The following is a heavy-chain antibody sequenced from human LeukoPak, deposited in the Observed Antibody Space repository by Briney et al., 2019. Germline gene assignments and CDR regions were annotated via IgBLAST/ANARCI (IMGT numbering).Heavy chain of an antibody. Sequence: GGSLRLSCAASGFTFSSYWMSWVRQAPGKGLEWGSHIKVNGSGKYYADSVKGRFTISRDNAKNSLSLQMNRLRAEDTAVYYCVRDYYYGSGAGGYGYWGQGTLVTVSS. CDR3: VRDYYYGSGAGGYGY. CDR1: GFTFSSYW. D-gene: IGHD3-10*01. J-gene: IGHJ4*02. CDR2: IKVNGSGK. V-gene: IGHV3-7*01.